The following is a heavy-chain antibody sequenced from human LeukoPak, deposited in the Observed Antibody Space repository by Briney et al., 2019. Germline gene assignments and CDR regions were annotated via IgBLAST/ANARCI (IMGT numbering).Heavy chain of an antibody. D-gene: IGHD3-3*01. CDR1: GGTFSSYA. CDR2: IIPIFGTA. V-gene: IGHV1-69*13. CDR3: ARDLRYYDFHGYMDV. J-gene: IGHJ6*03. Sequence: GASVKVSCKASGGTFSSYAISWVRQAPGQGLEWMGGIIPIFGTANYAQKFQGRVTITADESTSTAYMELSSLRSEDTAVYYCARDLRYYDFHGYMDVWGKGTTVTVSS.